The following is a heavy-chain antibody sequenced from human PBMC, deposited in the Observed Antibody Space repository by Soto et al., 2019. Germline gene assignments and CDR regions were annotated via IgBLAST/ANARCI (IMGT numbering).Heavy chain of an antibody. V-gene: IGHV3-30*03. CDR1: GFAFSNFG. D-gene: IGHD6-13*01. CDR3: ARFWGPITAAVDDY. CDR2: ISYDGNLK. Sequence: QVQLVESGGGVVQPGRSLTLSCAASGFAFSNFGMQWARQAPGKGLEWVASISYDGNLKYSADSVKGRFTISRDNSKNTLYLQMNSLRSEDTAVYFCARFWGPITAAVDDYWGQGTLVTVSS. J-gene: IGHJ4*02.